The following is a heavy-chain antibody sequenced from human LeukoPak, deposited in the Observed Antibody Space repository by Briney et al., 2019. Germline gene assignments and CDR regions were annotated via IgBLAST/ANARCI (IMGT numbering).Heavy chain of an antibody. D-gene: IGHD4-17*01. CDR1: GFTFSSYA. V-gene: IGHV3-30-3*01. CDR2: ISYDGSNK. Sequence: GRSLRLSCAASGFTFSSYAMHWVRQAPGKGLEWVAVISYDGSNKYYADSVKGRCTVFRDSSKNTLYLQMNSLRAEDTAVYYCAKGSFPMTTVTAVDYWGQGTLVTVSS. CDR3: AKGSFPMTTVTAVDY. J-gene: IGHJ4*02.